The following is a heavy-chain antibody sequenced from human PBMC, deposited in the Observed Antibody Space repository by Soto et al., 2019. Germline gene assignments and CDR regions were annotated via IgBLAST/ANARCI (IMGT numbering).Heavy chain of an antibody. Sequence: PSETLSLACTVYGGSISSYYWSWIRQPPGKGLEWIGYIYYSGSTNYNPSLKSRVTISVDTSKNQFSLKLSSVTAADTAVYYCARVKIGTLYYYGSRGKGGAFDIWGQGTMVTVSS. D-gene: IGHD3-10*01. CDR3: ARVKIGTLYYYGSRGKGGAFDI. J-gene: IGHJ3*02. V-gene: IGHV4-59*01. CDR1: GGSISSYY. CDR2: IYYSGST.